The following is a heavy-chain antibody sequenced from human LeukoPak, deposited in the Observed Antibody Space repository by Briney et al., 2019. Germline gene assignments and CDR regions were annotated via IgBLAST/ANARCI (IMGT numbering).Heavy chain of an antibody. J-gene: IGHJ5*02. CDR3: AKESTVTPGNVNWFDT. CDR2: ISGSGGST. D-gene: IGHD4-17*01. CDR1: GFTFSIYA. V-gene: IGHV3-23*01. Sequence: GGSLRLSCATSGFTFSIYAMTWVRQAPGKGLEWVPTISGSGGSTYYADSVKDRFTISRDNSKNTLYLQMNSLRAEDTAVYYCAKESTVTPGNVNWFDTWGQGTLVTVSS.